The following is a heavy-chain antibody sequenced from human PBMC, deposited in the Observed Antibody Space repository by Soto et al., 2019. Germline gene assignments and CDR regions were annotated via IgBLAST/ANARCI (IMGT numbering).Heavy chain of an antibody. D-gene: IGHD2-15*01. Sequence: GGSLRLSCAASGFTFSSYAMSWVRQAPGKGLEWVSAISGSGGSTYYADSVKGRFTISRDNSKNTLYLQMNSLRAEDTAVYYCAKSYCSGGSCYPSYPISWFDPWGQGTLVTVSS. J-gene: IGHJ5*02. CDR1: GFTFSSYA. CDR2: ISGSGGST. CDR3: AKSYCSGGSCYPSYPISWFDP. V-gene: IGHV3-23*01.